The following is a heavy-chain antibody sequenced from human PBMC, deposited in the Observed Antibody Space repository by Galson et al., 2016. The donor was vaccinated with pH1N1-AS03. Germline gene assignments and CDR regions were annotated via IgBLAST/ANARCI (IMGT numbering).Heavy chain of an antibody. CDR3: ARGLKYRGYYYDSGGTRMGA. Sequence: SVKVSCKASGYTFTNYDINWVRQATGQGLEWMGWMNPNSGNTAYAQRLQGRVTMTRNTSITTAYMELSSLRAEDTAVYYCARGLKYRGYYYDSGGTRMGAWGQGTTVTVSS. V-gene: IGHV1-8*01. CDR2: MNPNSGNT. J-gene: IGHJ6*02. D-gene: IGHD3-10*01. CDR1: GYTFTNYD.